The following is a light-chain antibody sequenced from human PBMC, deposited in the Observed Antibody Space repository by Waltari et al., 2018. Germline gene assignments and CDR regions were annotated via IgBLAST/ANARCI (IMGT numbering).Light chain of an antibody. CDR1: ERIGNY. Sequence: ESVLTQSPDNMSLCPGARATLFCRASERIGNYLAGYQQIPGQAPRLLIDDVSNRATGIPARFSGSGSGTDFSLTISSLEAEDFALYYCQQRSNRLLSFGGGTQVEI. CDR3: QQRSNRLLS. CDR2: DVS. J-gene: IGKJ4*01. V-gene: IGKV3-11*01.